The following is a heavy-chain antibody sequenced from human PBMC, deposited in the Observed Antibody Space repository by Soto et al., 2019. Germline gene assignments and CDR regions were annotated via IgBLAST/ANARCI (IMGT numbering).Heavy chain of an antibody. CDR1: GFTFSSYW. D-gene: IGHD5-18*01. CDR3: ARHTDPRYSYGPPYGMDV. CDR2: INSDGSST. J-gene: IGHJ6*02. Sequence: PGGSLRLSCAASGFTFSSYWMHWVRQAPGKGLVWVSRINSDGSSTSYADSVKGRFTISRDNAKNTLYLQMNSLRAEDTAVYYCARHTDPRYSYGPPYGMDVWGQGTTVTVSS. V-gene: IGHV3-74*01.